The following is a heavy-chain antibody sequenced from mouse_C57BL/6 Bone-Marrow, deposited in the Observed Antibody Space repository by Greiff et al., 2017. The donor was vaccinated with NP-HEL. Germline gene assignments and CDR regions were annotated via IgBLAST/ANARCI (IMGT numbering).Heavy chain of an antibody. D-gene: IGHD1-1*01. J-gene: IGHJ2*01. Sequence: EVMLVESGGGLVKPGGSLKLSCAASGFTFSSYAMSWVRQTPEKRLEWVATISDGGSYTYYPDNVKGRFTISRDNAKNNLYLQMSHLKSEDTAMYYCAREGRGHFDYWGQGTTLTVSS. V-gene: IGHV5-4*01. CDR3: AREGRGHFDY. CDR1: GFTFSSYA. CDR2: ISDGGSYT.